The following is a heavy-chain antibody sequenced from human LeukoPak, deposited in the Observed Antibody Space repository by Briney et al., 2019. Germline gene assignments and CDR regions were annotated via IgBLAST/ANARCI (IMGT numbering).Heavy chain of an antibody. Sequence: GGSLRLSCAASGFSFSTYTMRWVRQAPGKGLEYVSGITSNGGSKHYADSVKGRFTISRDNFKNTVYLQMDNLRAEDMAVYYCAREYCTTNSCYHWGLGYWGQGTLVTVSS. CDR1: GFSFSTYT. CDR3: AREYCTTNSCYHWGLGY. J-gene: IGHJ4*02. D-gene: IGHD2-2*01. V-gene: IGHV3-64*02. CDR2: ITSNGGSK.